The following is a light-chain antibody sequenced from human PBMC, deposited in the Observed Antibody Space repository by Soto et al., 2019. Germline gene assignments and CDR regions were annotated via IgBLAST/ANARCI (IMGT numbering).Light chain of an antibody. CDR1: SGHSSYI. V-gene: IGLV4-60*03. Sequence: QSVLTQSSSASASLGSSVKLTCTLSSGHSSYIIAWHQQQPGKAPRYLMKLEGSGSYNKGSGVPDRFSGSSSGADRYLTISNLQSEGEADYYCETWDCNTRVFGGGTKVTVL. CDR3: ETWDCNTRV. J-gene: IGLJ2*01. CDR2: LEGSGSY.